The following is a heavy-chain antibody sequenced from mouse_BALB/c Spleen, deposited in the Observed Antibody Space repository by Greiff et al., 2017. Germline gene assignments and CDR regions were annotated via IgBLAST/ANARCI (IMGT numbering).Heavy chain of an antibody. D-gene: IGHD2-3*01. V-gene: IGHV3-8*02. J-gene: IGHJ2*01. Sequence: VHVKQSGPSLVKPSQTLSLTCSVTGDSITSGYWNWIRKFPGNKLEYMGYISYSGSTYYNPSLKSRISITRDTSKNQYYLQLNSVTTEDTATYYCARCGYSPYFDYWGQGTTLTVSS. CDR1: GDSITSGY. CDR2: ISYSGST. CDR3: ARCGYSPYFDY.